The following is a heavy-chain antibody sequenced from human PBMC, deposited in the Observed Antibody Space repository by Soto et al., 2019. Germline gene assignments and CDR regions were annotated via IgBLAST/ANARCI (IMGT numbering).Heavy chain of an antibody. Sequence: GSLRLSCAASGFTFSSYAMSWVRQAPGKGLEWVSAISGSGGSTYYADSVKGRFTISRDNSKNTLYLQMNSLRAEDTAVYYCAKEYSSGWYPNYGMDVWGQGTTVTVS. D-gene: IGHD6-19*01. CDR2: ISGSGGST. V-gene: IGHV3-23*01. J-gene: IGHJ6*02. CDR3: AKEYSSGWYPNYGMDV. CDR1: GFTFSSYA.